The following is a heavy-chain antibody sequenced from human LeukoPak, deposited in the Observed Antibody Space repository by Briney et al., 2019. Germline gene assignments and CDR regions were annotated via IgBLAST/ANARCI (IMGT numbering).Heavy chain of an antibody. CDR3: ARDLGHYYGMDV. J-gene: IGHJ6*02. Sequence: PGGSLRLSCTASGFTVRTNYMSWVRQAPGKGLECVSVIYSDGSTYYADSVKGRFTISRDNSKNTLYLQMNSLRAEDTAVYYCARDLGHYYGMDVWGQGTTVTVSS. V-gene: IGHV3-53*01. CDR2: IYSDGST. CDR1: GFTVRTNY.